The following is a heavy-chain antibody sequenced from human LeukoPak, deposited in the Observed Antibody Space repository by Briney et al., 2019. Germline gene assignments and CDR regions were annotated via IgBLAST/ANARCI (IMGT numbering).Heavy chain of an antibody. J-gene: IGHJ4*02. CDR3: ARHGDGDFDIQY. Sequence: SETLSLTCTVSGGSISSYYWSWIRQPPGKGLDWIGYIYYSGTTDYNPSLKSRVAISLDTSNNQFSLRLSSVTAADTAVYYCARHGDGDFDIQYWGQGALVTVYS. CDR1: GGSISSYY. V-gene: IGHV4-59*08. CDR2: IYYSGTT. D-gene: IGHD2-21*02.